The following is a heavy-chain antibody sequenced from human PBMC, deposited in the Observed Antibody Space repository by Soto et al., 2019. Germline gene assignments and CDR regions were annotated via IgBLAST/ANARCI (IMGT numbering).Heavy chain of an antibody. CDR2: IYYSGST. V-gene: IGHV4-59*01. CDR3: ARVWGGAFDI. J-gene: IGHJ3*02. D-gene: IGHD3-10*01. Sequence: SATLSLTCPFLCFSITSYYWRWIRQPPGKGLEWIGYIYYSGSTNYNPSLKSRVTISVDTSKNQFSLKLSSVTAADTAVYYCARVWGGAFDIWGQGTMVT. CDR1: CFSITSYY.